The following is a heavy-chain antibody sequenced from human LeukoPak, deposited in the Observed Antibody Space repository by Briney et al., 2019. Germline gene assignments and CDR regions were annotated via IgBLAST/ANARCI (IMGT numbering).Heavy chain of an antibody. Sequence: SETLSLTCTVSGGSISSYYWSWIRQPPGKGLEWIGYIYYSGSTYYNPSLKSRVTISVDTSKNQFSLKLSSVTAADTAVYYCARDWEYYDSSGSHGPNDAFDIWGQGTMVTVSS. D-gene: IGHD3-22*01. CDR1: GGSISSYY. V-gene: IGHV4-59*12. J-gene: IGHJ3*02. CDR2: IYYSGST. CDR3: ARDWEYYDSSGSHGPNDAFDI.